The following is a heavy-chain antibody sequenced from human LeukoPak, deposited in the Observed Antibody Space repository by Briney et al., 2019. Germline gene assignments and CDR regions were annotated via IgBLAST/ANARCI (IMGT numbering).Heavy chain of an antibody. CDR3: ARDTHHDYGDYAPDY. CDR1: GGTFSSYA. CDR2: IIPIFGTA. Sequence: SVKVSCKASGGTFSSYAISWVRQAPGQGLEWMGGIIPIFGTANYAQKLQGRVTMTTDTSTSTAYMELRSLRSDDTAVYYCARDTHHDYGDYAPDYWGQGTLVTVSS. D-gene: IGHD4-17*01. V-gene: IGHV1-69*05. J-gene: IGHJ4*02.